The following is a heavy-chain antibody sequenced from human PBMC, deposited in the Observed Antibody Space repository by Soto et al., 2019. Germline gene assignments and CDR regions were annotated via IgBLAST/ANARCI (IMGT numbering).Heavy chain of an antibody. CDR3: ARGHYDSSAYIYYNGLDV. CDR2: ISWHSGRI. V-gene: IGHV3-9*01. J-gene: IGHJ6*02. Sequence: EVQLVESGGGSAQPGRSLRLSCAASGFIFDDYAMHWVRQVPGKGLEWVAGISWHSGRIGHADSVKGRFTISRDNAKNTLYLQMNSLRPEDTALYYCARGHYDSSAYIYYNGLDVWGQGTTVTVS. D-gene: IGHD3-22*01. CDR1: GFIFDDYA.